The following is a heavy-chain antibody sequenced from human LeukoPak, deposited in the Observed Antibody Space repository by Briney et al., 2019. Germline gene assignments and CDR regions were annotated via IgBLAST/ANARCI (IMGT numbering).Heavy chain of an antibody. J-gene: IGHJ4*02. CDR3: TQDYNYGAFD. D-gene: IGHD4-17*01. Sequence: GGSLRLSCAASGFTFSDAWMSWVRQAPGKGLECVGPIKNKCDGETTDYAVPGKGRFSISRESSKNTLYLQMKSLKNEDTALYYCTQDYNYGAFDWGQGILVTVS. CDR1: GFTFSDAW. CDR2: IKNKCDGETT. V-gene: IGHV3-15*01.